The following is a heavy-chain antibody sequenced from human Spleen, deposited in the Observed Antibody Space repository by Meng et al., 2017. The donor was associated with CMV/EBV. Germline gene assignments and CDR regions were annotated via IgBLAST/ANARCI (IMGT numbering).Heavy chain of an antibody. J-gene: IGHJ4*02. CDR3: ARGVVAGDY. CDR1: GGTFSSYA. D-gene: IGHD6-19*01. CDR2: INPNSGGT. V-gene: IGHV1-18*01. Sequence: QVQLVQPGAEVKKPGSSVKVSCKASGGTFSSYAISWVRQAPGQGLEWMGWINPNSGGTNYAQKFQGRVTMTTDTSTSTAYMELRSLRSDDTAVYYCARGVVAGDYWGQGTLVTVSS.